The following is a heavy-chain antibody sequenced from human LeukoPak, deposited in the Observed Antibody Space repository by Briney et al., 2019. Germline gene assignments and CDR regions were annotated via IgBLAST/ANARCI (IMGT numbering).Heavy chain of an antibody. Sequence: GGSLRLSCAASGLTFSNYAMSWVRQGPGKGLEWVSVISVSGDSTRYADSVKGRFTISRDNSKNTVHLQMNSLRAEDTAIYYCAIRGCSGGNCYPGSYWGQGTLVTVSS. CDR2: ISVSGDST. D-gene: IGHD2-15*01. CDR3: AIRGCSGGNCYPGSY. J-gene: IGHJ4*02. CDR1: GLTFSNYA. V-gene: IGHV3-23*01.